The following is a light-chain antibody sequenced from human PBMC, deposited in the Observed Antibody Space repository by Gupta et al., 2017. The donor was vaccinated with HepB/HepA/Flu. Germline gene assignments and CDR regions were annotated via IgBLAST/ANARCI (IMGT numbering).Light chain of an antibody. CDR2: AAS. V-gene: IGKV1-12*01. CDR1: QGISSW. CDR3: QQGNSCPTT. Sequence: IQSTPSPASVSASVGDRVTITCRASQGISSWLAWYQQKPGKAPKLLIYAASSWQSGVPSRFSGSGSGTDFTLTISSLQPEDFASYYCQQGNSCPTTFGQGTKIEIK. J-gene: IGKJ2*01.